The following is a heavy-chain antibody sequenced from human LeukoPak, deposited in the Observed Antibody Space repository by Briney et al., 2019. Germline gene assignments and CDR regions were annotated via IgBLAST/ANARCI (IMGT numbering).Heavy chain of an antibody. CDR2: ISAYNGNT. CDR3: ARDDYYDSSGPNYYYMDV. J-gene: IGHJ6*03. V-gene: IGHV1-18*01. Sequence: ASVKVSCKASGYTFTSYGISWVRQAPGQGLEWMGWISAYNGNTNYAQKLQGRVTMTTDTSTSTAYMELSSLRSEDTAVYYCARDDYYDSSGPNYYYMDVWGKGTTVTVSS. D-gene: IGHD3-22*01. CDR1: GYTFTSYG.